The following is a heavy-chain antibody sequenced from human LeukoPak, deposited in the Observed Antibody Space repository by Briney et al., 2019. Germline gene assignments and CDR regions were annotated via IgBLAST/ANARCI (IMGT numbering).Heavy chain of an antibody. CDR2: ISTSSIYI. J-gene: IGHJ5*02. D-gene: IGHD2-2*01. V-gene: IGHV3-21*01. CDR1: GFTFSSYS. Sequence: GGSLRLSCAASGFTFSSYSMNWVRQAPGMGLEWVSSISTSSIYIYYADSVKGRFTISRDNAKNSLYLQMNSLRAEDTAVYYCARGSEVVAAANNWFDPWGQGTLVTVSS. CDR3: ARGSEVVAAANNWFDP.